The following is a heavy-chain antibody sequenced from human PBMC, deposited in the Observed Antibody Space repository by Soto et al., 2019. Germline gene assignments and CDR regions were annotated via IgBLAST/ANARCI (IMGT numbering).Heavy chain of an antibody. CDR3: TRDIGGKGAY. Sequence: GGSLRLSCAASGFTFSSYWMHWVRQVPGKGLLWVSRIDEYGNTINYVDSVKGRFTISRDNARNTLYLEMNSLRAEDTALYYCTRDIGGKGAYWGPGTLVTVSS. CDR1: GFTFSSYW. D-gene: IGHD3-10*01. CDR2: IDEYGNTI. V-gene: IGHV3-74*01. J-gene: IGHJ4*02.